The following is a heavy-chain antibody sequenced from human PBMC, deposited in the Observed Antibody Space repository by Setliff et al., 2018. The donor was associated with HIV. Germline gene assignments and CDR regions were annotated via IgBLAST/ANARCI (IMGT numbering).Heavy chain of an antibody. CDR3: AREVYYGSGSSDTAPG. J-gene: IGHJ4*02. CDR1: GGSISSGDYY. D-gene: IGHD3-10*01. V-gene: IGHV4-30-4*08. Sequence: SETLSLTCTVSGGSISSGDYYWSWIRQPPGKGLEWIGYIYYSGSTYYNPSLKSRVTISVDTSKNQFSLKLSSVTAADTAVYYCAREVYYGSGSSDTAPGWGQGTLVTVSS. CDR2: IYYSGST.